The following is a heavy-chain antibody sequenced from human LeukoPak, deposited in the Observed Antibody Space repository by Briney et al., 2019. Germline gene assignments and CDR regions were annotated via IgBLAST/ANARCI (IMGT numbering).Heavy chain of an antibody. V-gene: IGHV3-13*01. CDR3: VRQQTPHGNFDY. CDR2: IGTAGDT. Sequence: GGSLRLSCATSGFTFSSYAMHWLRQATGKGLEWVSAIGTAGDTYYPGSVKGRFTISRENAKNSLSLQMNSLRAEDTAVYYCVRQQTPHGNFDYWGQGTLVTVSS. J-gene: IGHJ4*02. D-gene: IGHD1-26*01. CDR1: GFTFSSYA.